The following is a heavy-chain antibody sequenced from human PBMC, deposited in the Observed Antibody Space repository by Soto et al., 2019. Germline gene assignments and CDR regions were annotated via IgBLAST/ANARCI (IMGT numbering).Heavy chain of an antibody. D-gene: IGHD4-17*01. CDR2: IYYSGST. J-gene: IGHJ4*02. CDR1: GGSISNGGYY. V-gene: IGHV4-31*03. CDR3: ARLEVTTEARFDY. Sequence: NPSETLSLTCTVSGGSISNGGYYWSWIRQHPGKGLEWIGYIYYSGSTYYNPSLKSRVTISVDTSKNQFSLKLSSVTAADTAVYYCARLEVTTEARFDYWGQGTLVTVSS.